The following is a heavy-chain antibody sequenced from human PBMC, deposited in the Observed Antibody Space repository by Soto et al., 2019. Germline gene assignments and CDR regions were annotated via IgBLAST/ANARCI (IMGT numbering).Heavy chain of an antibody. J-gene: IGHJ4*02. V-gene: IGHV6-1*01. CDR3: AREYSDYDQTTFDY. CDR2: TYYRSKWYN. D-gene: IGHD5-12*01. CDR1: GDSVSSNSAA. Sequence: SQTLSLTCAISGDSVSSNSAAWNWIRQSPSSGLEWLGRTYYRSKWYNDYAVSVKSRITINPDTSKNQFSLQLNSVTPEDTAMYYCAREYSDYDQTTFDYWGQGTLVTVSS.